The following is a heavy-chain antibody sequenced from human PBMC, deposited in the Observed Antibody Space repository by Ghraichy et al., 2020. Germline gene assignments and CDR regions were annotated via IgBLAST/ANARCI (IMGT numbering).Heavy chain of an antibody. J-gene: IGHJ4*02. V-gene: IGHV4-34*01. CDR1: GGSFSGYY. D-gene: IGHD5-12*01. Sequence: SETLSLTCAVYGGSFSGYYWSWIRQPPGKGLEWIGEINHSGSTNYNPSLKSRVTISVDTSKNQFSLKLSSVTAADTAVYYCARGAGGYDYGDYWGQGTLVTVSS. CDR2: INHSGST. CDR3: ARGAGGYDYGDY.